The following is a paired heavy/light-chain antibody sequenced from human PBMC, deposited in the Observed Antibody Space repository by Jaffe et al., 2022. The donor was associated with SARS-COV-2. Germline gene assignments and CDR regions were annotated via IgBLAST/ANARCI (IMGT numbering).Light chain of an antibody. CDR2: AAS. Sequence: DIQMTQSPSSLSASVGDRVTITCRASQNIVRYLNWYQRKPGKAPKLLIYAASRLQTGVPSRFSGSGSGTDFTLTISSLQPEDFATYYCQWSSGTPRTFGQGTKVEI. CDR3: QWSSGTPRT. CDR1: QNIVRY. J-gene: IGKJ1*01. V-gene: IGKV1-39*01.
Heavy chain of an antibody. D-gene: IGHD4-17*01. V-gene: IGHV3-7*01. CDR1: GFSFNNYW. CDR3: ARETEGYDYGDNVYYYYYMDV. Sequence: EVQLVESGGGLVQPGESLRLSCAASGFSFNNYWMSWVRQAPGKGLEWVASVKEDGSDKYYLDSVRGRLTVSRDNARKSLYLQMNSLRAEDTAVYYCARETEGYDYGDNVYYYYYMDVWGKGTTVTVSS. J-gene: IGHJ6*03. CDR2: VKEDGSDK.